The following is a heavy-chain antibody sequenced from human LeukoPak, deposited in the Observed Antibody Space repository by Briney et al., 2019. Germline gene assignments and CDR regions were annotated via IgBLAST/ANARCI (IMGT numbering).Heavy chain of an antibody. CDR2: INGDGSNT. Sequence: PGGSLRLSCAASGFTFSSHWMHSVRQAPGKGLGWVSRINGDGSNTTYADSGKDPLTLSRDNTKHTLYLQMNSLIAKSTAIYHRARSKIVYSTDAFDIWGEGTMVTVSS. CDR3: ARSKIVYSTDAFDI. V-gene: IGHV3-74*03. D-gene: IGHD2-8*01. J-gene: IGHJ3*02. CDR1: GFTFSSHW.